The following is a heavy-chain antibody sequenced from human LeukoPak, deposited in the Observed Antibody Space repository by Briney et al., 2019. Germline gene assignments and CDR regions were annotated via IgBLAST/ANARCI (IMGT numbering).Heavy chain of an antibody. Sequence: GGSLRLSCAASGFTFSSNWMTWVRQAPGKGLEWVANIKQDGFEKYYVDSVKGRFTISRDNGKNSLYLQMNSLRAEDTAVYYCACSSTSQYYYYFYYMDVWGKGTTVTVSS. J-gene: IGHJ6*03. V-gene: IGHV3-7*01. D-gene: IGHD2-2*01. CDR2: IKQDGFEK. CDR3: ACSSTSQYYYYFYYMDV. CDR1: GFTFSSNW.